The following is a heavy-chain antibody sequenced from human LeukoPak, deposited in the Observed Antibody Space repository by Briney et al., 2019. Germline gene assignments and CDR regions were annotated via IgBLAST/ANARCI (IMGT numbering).Heavy chain of an antibody. CDR2: IYYSGST. D-gene: IGHD3-10*01. CDR3: ARQRRPGSGSYYFSY. J-gene: IGHJ4*02. V-gene: IGHV4-59*01. CDR1: GDSMSSYY. Sequence: SETLSLTCTVSGDSMSSYYWSWIRQPPGKRLEWIGYIYYSGSTNYNPALKSRVTISVDTSKNQFSLKLSSVTAADTAVYYCARQRRPGSGSYYFSYWGQGTLVTVSS.